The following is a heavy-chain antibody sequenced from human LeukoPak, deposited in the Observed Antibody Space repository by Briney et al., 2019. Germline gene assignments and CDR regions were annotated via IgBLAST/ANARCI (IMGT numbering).Heavy chain of an antibody. J-gene: IGHJ6*02. CDR2: IYTSGRT. V-gene: IGHV4-4*07. D-gene: IGHD5-18*01. CDR1: GGSISGNY. Sequence: SETLSLTCTVSGGSISGNYWNWIRQPAGKGLEWIGRIYTSGRTNYNPSLKSRVTMSVDTSKNQFSLKLSSVTAADTAVYYCARDLWLPPGYNYYGMDLWGPGTTVTVSS. CDR3: ARDLWLPPGYNYYGMDL.